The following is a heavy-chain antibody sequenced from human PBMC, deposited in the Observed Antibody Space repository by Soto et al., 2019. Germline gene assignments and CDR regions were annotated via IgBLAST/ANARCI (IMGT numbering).Heavy chain of an antibody. V-gene: IGHV1-18*01. CDR3: ARGGDVNYSHGMDV. D-gene: IGHD5-12*01. CDR2: ISAYNGKT. Sequence: QVQLVQSGGEVKKPGASVKLSCTASGYTFTSYGISWVRQAPGQGLEWMGWISAYNGKTNYAQNFKGSVTMTTDTSTRTAYMDLRSLRSDDTAVYYCARGGDVNYSHGMDVWGQGTTVTVSS. J-gene: IGHJ6*02. CDR1: GYTFTSYG.